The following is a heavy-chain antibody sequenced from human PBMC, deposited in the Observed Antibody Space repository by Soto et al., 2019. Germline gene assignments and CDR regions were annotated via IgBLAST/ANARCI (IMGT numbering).Heavy chain of an antibody. D-gene: IGHD6-25*01. CDR1: GGSISSSSYY. CDR2: IYYSGST. CDR3: ASRPPVYSSGHAFDI. J-gene: IGHJ3*02. V-gene: IGHV4-39*01. Sequence: PSETLSLTCTVSGGSISSSSYYWGWIRQPPGKGLEWIGSIYYSGSTYNNPSLKNRVTISVDTSKNQFSLKLSSVTAADTAVYYCASRPPVYSSGHAFDIWGQGTMVT.